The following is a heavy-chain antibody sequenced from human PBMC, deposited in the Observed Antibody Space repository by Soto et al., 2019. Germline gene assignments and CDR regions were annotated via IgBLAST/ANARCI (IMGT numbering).Heavy chain of an antibody. CDR2: ISAYNGNT. CDR3: ARDPTAMGYYYGLDV. CDR1: GYTFDSHA. V-gene: IGHV1-18*01. Sequence: QIQLVQSGAELKKPGASVKVSCKASGYTFDSHAIGWVRQAPGQALEWMGWISAYNGNTKYAQKFQGRVTMTTDTSRNTAYLALRSLRSDDTAVYYCARDPTAMGYYYGLDVWGQGTTVIVSS. J-gene: IGHJ6*02. D-gene: IGHD5-18*01.